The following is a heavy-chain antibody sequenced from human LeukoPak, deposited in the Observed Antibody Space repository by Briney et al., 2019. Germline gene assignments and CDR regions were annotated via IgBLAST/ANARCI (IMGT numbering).Heavy chain of an antibody. Sequence: LRLSCAASGFTFTSYSMNWVRQHPGKGLEWIGYIYYSGSTYHNPSLKSRVTISVDTSKNQFSLKLSSVTAADTAVYYCARSPGNFWSGYYDDYWGQGTLVTVSS. CDR3: ARSPGNFWSGYYDDY. CDR2: IYYSGST. V-gene: IGHV4-31*02. CDR1: GFTFTSYS. D-gene: IGHD3-3*01. J-gene: IGHJ4*02.